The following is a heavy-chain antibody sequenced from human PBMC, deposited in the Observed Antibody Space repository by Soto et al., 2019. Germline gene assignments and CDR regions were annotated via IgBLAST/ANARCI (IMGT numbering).Heavy chain of an antibody. J-gene: IGHJ5*02. D-gene: IGHD5-18*01. V-gene: IGHV4-4*07. Sequence: SETLSLTCTVSGDSISGYHWSWIRQPAGEGLQWIGRIYSSGGTNYSPSLKSRVSMSADTSKNQFSLKLSSVTAADTAVYYCAREYSYHFDPWGQGTLVTVSS. CDR1: GDSISGYH. CDR2: IYSSGGT. CDR3: AREYSYHFDP.